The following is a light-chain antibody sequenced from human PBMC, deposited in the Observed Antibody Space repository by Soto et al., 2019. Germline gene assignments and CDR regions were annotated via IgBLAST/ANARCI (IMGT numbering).Light chain of an antibody. Sequence: DIQMTQYPSSRSASVGDRVTITCQASQDIKNYLNWYQQKSGKAPKLLIYDASNLETGVPSRFSGSGSGTDFTFTISSLQPEDIATYYGQHSEFFGGGTKVDIK. CDR2: DAS. V-gene: IGKV1-33*01. CDR3: QHSEF. CDR1: QDIKNY. J-gene: IGKJ4*01.